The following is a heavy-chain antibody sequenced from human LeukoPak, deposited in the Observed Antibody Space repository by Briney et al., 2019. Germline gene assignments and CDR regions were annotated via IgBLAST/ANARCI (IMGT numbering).Heavy chain of an antibody. Sequence: GASVKVSCKASGYTFTSYGISWVRQAPGQGLEWMGWISAYNGNTNYAQKLQGRVTMTTDTSTSTDYMELRSLRSDDTAVYYCARASLWSSKGYYYYYYYMDVWGKGTTVTVSS. CDR2: ISAYNGNT. D-gene: IGHD6-13*01. V-gene: IGHV1-18*01. CDR3: ARASLWSSKGYYYYYYYMDV. CDR1: GYTFTSYG. J-gene: IGHJ6*03.